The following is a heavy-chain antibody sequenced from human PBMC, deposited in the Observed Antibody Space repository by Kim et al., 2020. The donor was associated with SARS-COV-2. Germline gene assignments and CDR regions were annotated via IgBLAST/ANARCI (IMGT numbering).Heavy chain of an antibody. Sequence: SETLSLTCTVSGGSISSGGYYWSWIRQHPGKGLEWIGYIYYSGSTYYNPSLKSRVTISVDTSKNQFSLKLSSVTAADTAVYYCARERVMTTVTTLNYYGMAVWGQGTTVTVSS. CDR2: IYYSGST. J-gene: IGHJ6*02. CDR1: GGSISSGGYY. V-gene: IGHV4-31*03. CDR3: ARERVMTTVTTLNYYGMAV. D-gene: IGHD4-17*01.